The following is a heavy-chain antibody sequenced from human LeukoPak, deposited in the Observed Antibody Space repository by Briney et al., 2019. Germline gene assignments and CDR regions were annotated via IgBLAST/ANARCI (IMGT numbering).Heavy chain of an antibody. J-gene: IGHJ4*02. CDR3: ASGGATVWGY. Sequence: PGVSLRLSCAASGFAFRDYSMNGAPQAPGKGLEWISAITSDSNRIYYADSMRRGITISRHNAENAVYLQMNGLSAEATAIYYCASGGATVWGYWGQGALVIVSS. V-gene: IGHV3-21*06. CDR1: GFAFRDYS. CDR2: ITSDSNRI. D-gene: IGHD3-16*01.